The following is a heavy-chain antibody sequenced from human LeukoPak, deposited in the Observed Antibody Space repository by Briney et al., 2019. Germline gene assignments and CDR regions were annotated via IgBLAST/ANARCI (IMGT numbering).Heavy chain of an antibody. CDR1: GFTFSSYW. Sequence: GGSLRLSCAASGFTFSSYWMHWVRQAPGKGLGWVSRINSDGSSTSYADSVKGRFTISRDNAKNTLYLQMNSLRAEDTAVYYCARASLYYYDSSGYFYYWGQGTLVTVSS. D-gene: IGHD3-22*01. J-gene: IGHJ4*02. CDR3: ARASLYYYDSSGYFYY. CDR2: INSDGSST. V-gene: IGHV3-74*01.